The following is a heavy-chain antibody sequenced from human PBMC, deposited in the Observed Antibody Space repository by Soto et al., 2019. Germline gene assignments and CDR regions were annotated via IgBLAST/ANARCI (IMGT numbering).Heavy chain of an antibody. CDR2: ISSSGSTI. V-gene: IGHV3-11*01. D-gene: IGHD3-10*01. CDR1: GFTFSDYY. CDR3: ARGPDYYGSGSYQGHHDY. J-gene: IGHJ4*02. Sequence: GGSLRLSCAASGFTFSDYYMSWIRQAPGKGLEWVSYISSSGSTIYYADSVKGRFTISRDNAKNSLYLQMNSLRAEDTAVYYCARGPDYYGSGSYQGHHDYWGQGTLVTVSS.